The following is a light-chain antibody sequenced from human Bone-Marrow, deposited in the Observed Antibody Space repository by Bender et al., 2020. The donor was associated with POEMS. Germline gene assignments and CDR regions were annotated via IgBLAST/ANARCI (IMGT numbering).Light chain of an antibody. CDR2: EVT. V-gene: IGLV2-8*01. CDR1: SSDVGGHNY. Sequence: QSALTQPPSASGSPGQSVTIACTGASSDVGGHNYVSWYQQHPGKAPKLIIYEVTKRPSGVPDRFSGSKSGNTASLTVSGLQAEDEADYYCSSYAGSNNLVVFGGGTKLTVL. J-gene: IGLJ3*02. CDR3: SSYAGSNNLVV.